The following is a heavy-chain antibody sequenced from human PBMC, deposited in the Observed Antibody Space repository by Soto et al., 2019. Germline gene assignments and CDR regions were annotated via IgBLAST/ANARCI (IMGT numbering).Heavy chain of an antibody. CDR1: GGSISSRGYY. CDR2: IYYSGST. CDR3: ASGVNYYGSGSYLWWFDP. D-gene: IGHD3-10*01. J-gene: IGHJ5*02. Sequence: SETLSLTCTVSGGSISSRGYYWGWIRQPPGKGLEWIGSIYYSGSTYYNPSLKSRVTISVDTSKNQFSLKLSSVTAADTAVYYCASGVNYYGSGSYLWWFDPWGQGTLVTVSS. V-gene: IGHV4-39*01.